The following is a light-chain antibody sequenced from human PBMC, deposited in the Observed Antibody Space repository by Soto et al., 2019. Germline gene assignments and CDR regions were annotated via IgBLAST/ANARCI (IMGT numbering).Light chain of an antibody. Sequence: QSALTQPASVSGSPGQSITISCTGTSSDVGGYNYVSWYQQHPGKAPKLMIYEVSDRPSGISNRFSGSKSGNTASLTISGLQAEDEADYYCISYTSSLSYVFGTGTKVTVL. CDR3: ISYTSSLSYV. J-gene: IGLJ1*01. CDR1: SSDVGGYNY. V-gene: IGLV2-14*01. CDR2: EVS.